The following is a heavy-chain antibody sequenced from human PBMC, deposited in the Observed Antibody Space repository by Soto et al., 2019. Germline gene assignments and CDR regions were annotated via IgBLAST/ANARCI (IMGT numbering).Heavy chain of an antibody. Sequence: GGSLRLSCAASGFTFSSYWMSWVRQAPGKGLEWVANIKQDGSEKYYVDSAKGRFTISRDNAKNSLYLQMNSLRAEDTAVYYCARSGQHRDSNWFDPWGQGTLVTVSS. J-gene: IGHJ5*02. CDR3: ARSGQHRDSNWFDP. CDR2: IKQDGSEK. CDR1: GFTFSSYW. V-gene: IGHV3-7*01. D-gene: IGHD6-13*01.